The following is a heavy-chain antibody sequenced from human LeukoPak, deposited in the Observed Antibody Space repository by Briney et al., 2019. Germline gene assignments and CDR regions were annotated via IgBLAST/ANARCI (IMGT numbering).Heavy chain of an antibody. CDR3: ARVYYDFWSGYYPYYYYYMDV. D-gene: IGHD3-3*01. J-gene: IGHJ6*03. CDR1: GGSISSHY. CDR2: IYYSGST. V-gene: IGHV4-59*11. Sequence: PSETLSLTCTVSGGSISSHYWSWIRQPPGKGLEWIGYIYYSGSTNYNPSLKSRVTISVDTSKNQFSLKLSSVTAADTAVYYCARVYYDFWSGYYPYYYYYMDVWGKGTTVTVSS.